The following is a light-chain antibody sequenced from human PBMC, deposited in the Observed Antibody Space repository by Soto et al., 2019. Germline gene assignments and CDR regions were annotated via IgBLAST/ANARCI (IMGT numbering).Light chain of an antibody. CDR2: AAS. Sequence: DIQMTQSPSSLSASVGDRATITCRASQAIYNYLAWYQQKPGKVPTLLISAASTLQSGAPSRFSGSGSGTDFTLTISSLQPEDVATYYCQKFSAVPTFGGGTKVEI. V-gene: IGKV1-27*01. CDR1: QAIYNY. CDR3: QKFSAVPT. J-gene: IGKJ4*01.